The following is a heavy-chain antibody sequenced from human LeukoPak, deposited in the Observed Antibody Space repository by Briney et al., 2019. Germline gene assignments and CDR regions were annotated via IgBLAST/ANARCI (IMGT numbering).Heavy chain of an antibody. CDR1: GGSFSGYY. Sequence: SETLSLPCAVYGGSFSGYYWSWIRPPPGKGLEWIGEINHSGSINYNPSLNSRVTISVDTSKNQFSLKLSSVTAADTAVYYCARGRGNLGYDGSGSHIGFGGWGQGIPVT. V-gene: IGHV4-34*01. D-gene: IGHD3-10*01. CDR2: INHSGSI. J-gene: IGHJ5*02. CDR3: ARGRGNLGYDGSGSHIGFGG.